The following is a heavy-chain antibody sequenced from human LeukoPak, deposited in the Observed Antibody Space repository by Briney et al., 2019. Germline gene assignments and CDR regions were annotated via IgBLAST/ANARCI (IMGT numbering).Heavy chain of an antibody. J-gene: IGHJ4*02. D-gene: IGHD1-26*01. CDR1: GFTFSDAW. CDR3: ATEYYGSFNF. V-gene: IGHV3-15*01. Sequence: PGESLRLSCAGSGFTFSDAWMTWVRQAPGKGLECVGRIRSNPAGGTTEYAAPVKGRFTISRDDSKNTLCLQMNSLITEDTAVYFCATEYYGSFNFWGQGTLVTASS. CDR2: IRSNPAGGTT.